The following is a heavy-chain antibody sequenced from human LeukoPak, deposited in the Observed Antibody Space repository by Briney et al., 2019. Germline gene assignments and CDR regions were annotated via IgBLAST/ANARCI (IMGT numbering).Heavy chain of an antibody. CDR2: VNPSVGSI. D-gene: IGHD2/OR15-2a*01. CDR1: GYTFTSYG. J-gene: IGHJ4*02. CDR3: ARDNRGSRLPKPYYFDF. V-gene: IGHV1-46*01. Sequence: ASVKVSCKASGYTFTSYGISWVRQAPGQGLEWMGVVNPSVGSISYAQKFQGRVSMTRDTSTSTVHMELSSLRSDDTAVYYCARDNRGSRLPKPYYFDFWGQGTLVTVSS.